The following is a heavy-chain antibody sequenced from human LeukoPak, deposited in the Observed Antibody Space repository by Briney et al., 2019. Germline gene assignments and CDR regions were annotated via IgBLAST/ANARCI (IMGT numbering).Heavy chain of an antibody. CDR3: ARHGVGTTTTLFDY. CDR2: INHSGST. CDR1: GGSFSGYY. J-gene: IGHJ4*02. Sequence: PSETLSLTCAVYGGSFSGYYWSWIRQPPGKGLEWIGEINHSGSTNYNPSLKSRVTISVDTSKNQFSLKLSSVTAADTAVYYCARHGVGTTTTLFDYWGQGTLVTVSS. V-gene: IGHV4-34*01. D-gene: IGHD1-26*01.